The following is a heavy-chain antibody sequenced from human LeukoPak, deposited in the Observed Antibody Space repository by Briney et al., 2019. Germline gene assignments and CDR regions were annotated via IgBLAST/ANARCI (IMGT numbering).Heavy chain of an antibody. Sequence: GGSLRLSCAASGFTFSSYSMNWVRQAPGKGLEWVSYISSSSSTIYYADSVKGRFTISRDNAKNSLYLQMNSLRAEDTAVYYCARDGDDDILTGYYIYNWFDPWGQGTLVTVSS. CDR3: ARDGDDDILTGYYIYNWFDP. D-gene: IGHD3-9*01. CDR1: GFTFSSYS. V-gene: IGHV3-48*01. CDR2: ISSSSSTI. J-gene: IGHJ5*02.